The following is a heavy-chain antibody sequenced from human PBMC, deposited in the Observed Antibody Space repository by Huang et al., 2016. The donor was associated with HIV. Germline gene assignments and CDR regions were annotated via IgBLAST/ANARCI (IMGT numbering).Heavy chain of an antibody. J-gene: IGHJ6*02. CDR2: LSGRGGNT. D-gene: IGHD3-3*01. Sequence: EVQLLESGGGLVQPGGSLRLSCAASGFTFNSYAMSWVRQAPGKGLEWVSALSGRGGNTYYADSVKGRVTISRDNSKNTLFLQMSGLRAEDTAVYYCSRDDFWSGYSDYYGLDVWGQGTTVTVSS. CDR3: SRDDFWSGYSDYYGLDV. CDR1: GFTFNSYA. V-gene: IGHV3-23*01.